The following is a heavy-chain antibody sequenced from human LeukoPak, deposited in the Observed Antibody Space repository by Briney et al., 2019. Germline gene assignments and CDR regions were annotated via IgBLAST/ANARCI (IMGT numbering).Heavy chain of an antibody. J-gene: IGHJ3*02. Sequence: GGSLRLSCAASGFTFSSYAMHWVRQAPGKGLEWVAVISYDGSNKYYADSVKGRFTISRDNSKNTLYLQMNSLRAEDTAVYYCARDQGQLFDAFDIWGQGTMVTVSS. CDR1: GFTFSSYA. V-gene: IGHV3-30-3*01. D-gene: IGHD2-21*02. CDR2: ISYDGSNK. CDR3: ARDQGQLFDAFDI.